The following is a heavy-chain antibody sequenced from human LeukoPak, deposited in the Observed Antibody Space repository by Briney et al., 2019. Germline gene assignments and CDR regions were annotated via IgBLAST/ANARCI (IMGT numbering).Heavy chain of an antibody. CDR1: GVSVSSYY. Sequence: PSETLSLTCTVSGVSVSSYYWSWIRQPAGKGLEWIGLIYTSGTTQYNSYFKSRVTISVDKSKNQFSLKLRSVTAADTAVYYCARIKVDYYYYMDVWGKGTTVTVSS. J-gene: IGHJ6*03. CDR2: IYTSGTT. V-gene: IGHV4-4*07. CDR3: ARIKVDYYYYMDV.